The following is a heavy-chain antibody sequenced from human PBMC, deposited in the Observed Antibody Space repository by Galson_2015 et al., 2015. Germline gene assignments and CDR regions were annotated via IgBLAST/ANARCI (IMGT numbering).Heavy chain of an antibody. CDR3: TRVIAAAGYGGFDY. V-gene: IGHV4-31*03. CDR2: IYFTGST. D-gene: IGHD6-13*01. Sequence: TLSLTCSVSGVSMYSGDSYWTWIRQHPGKGLEWIGYIYFTGSTHYNPSLRRRVTMSGDNSKNQFSLKLTSVTAADTAVYYCTRVIAAAGYGGFDYWGQGTLVTVSS. J-gene: IGHJ4*02. CDR1: GVSMYSGDSY.